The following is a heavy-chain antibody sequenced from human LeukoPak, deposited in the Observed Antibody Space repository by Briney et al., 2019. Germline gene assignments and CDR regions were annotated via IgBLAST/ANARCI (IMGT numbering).Heavy chain of an antibody. CDR2: ISYDGSNK. Sequence: PGGSLRLSCAASGFTFSSYGMHWVRQAPGKGLEWVAVISYDGSNKYYADSVKGRFTISRDNSKNTLYLQMNSLRAEDTAVYYCAKETTVVTRGSDYWGQGTLVTVSS. V-gene: IGHV3-30*18. J-gene: IGHJ4*02. CDR1: GFTFSSYG. CDR3: AKETTVVTRGSDY. D-gene: IGHD4-23*01.